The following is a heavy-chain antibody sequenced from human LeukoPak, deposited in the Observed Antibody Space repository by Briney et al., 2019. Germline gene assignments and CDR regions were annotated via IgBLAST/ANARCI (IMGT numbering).Heavy chain of an antibody. D-gene: IGHD2-2*01. CDR3: ARDALYCSSSSCYRYWYFDL. V-gene: IGHV4-4*07. CDR2: IYTSGST. Sequence: SETVSLTCTVSGGSISGSYWNWVRQPAEKGLEWIGRIYTSGSTNYNPSLKSRATMSIDTSKNQFSLKLSSVTAADTAVYYCARDALYCSSSSCYRYWYFDLWGRGTLVTVSS. CDR1: GGSISGSY. J-gene: IGHJ2*01.